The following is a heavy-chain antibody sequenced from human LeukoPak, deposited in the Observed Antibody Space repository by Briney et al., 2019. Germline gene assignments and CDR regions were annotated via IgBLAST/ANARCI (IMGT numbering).Heavy chain of an antibody. D-gene: IGHD6-13*01. J-gene: IGHJ1*01. Sequence: ASVKVSCKASGYTFTSYYMHWVRQAPGQGLEWMAIINPSGGSTSYAQKFQGRVTMTRDTSTSTVYMELSSLRSEDTAVYYCARGKSVYSSSWSEYFQHWGQGTLVTVSA. CDR2: INPSGGST. CDR1: GYTFTSYY. CDR3: ARGKSVYSSSWSEYFQH. V-gene: IGHV1-46*01.